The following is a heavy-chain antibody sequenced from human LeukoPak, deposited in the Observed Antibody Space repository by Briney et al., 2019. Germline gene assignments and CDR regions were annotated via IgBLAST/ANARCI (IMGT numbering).Heavy chain of an antibody. CDR1: GYTFTGYY. Sequence: GASVKVSCKASGYTFTGYYMHWVRQAPGQGLEWMGWINPNSGGTNYAQKFQGRVTMTRDTSISTAYMELSRLRSDDTAVYYCARDPPAVEVPAASDYWGQGTLVTVSS. D-gene: IGHD2-2*01. V-gene: IGHV1-2*02. CDR2: INPNSGGT. J-gene: IGHJ4*02. CDR3: ARDPPAVEVPAASDY.